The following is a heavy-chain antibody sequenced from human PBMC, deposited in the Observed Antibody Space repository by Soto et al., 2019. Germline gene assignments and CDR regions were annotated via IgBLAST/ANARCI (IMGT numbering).Heavy chain of an antibody. CDR3: ADQIATGH. Sequence: QVQLVESGGGVVLPGTSLRLSCAASGFIFSRSGMHWVRQAPGKGLEWVAVISYDGNTKNYADSVKGRFTISRDNSKNTLYLQMTSLRVEDTAVYYCADQIATGHWGQGTLVTVSS. J-gene: IGHJ4*02. CDR2: ISYDGNTK. D-gene: IGHD6-13*01. V-gene: IGHV3-30*03. CDR1: GFIFSRSG.